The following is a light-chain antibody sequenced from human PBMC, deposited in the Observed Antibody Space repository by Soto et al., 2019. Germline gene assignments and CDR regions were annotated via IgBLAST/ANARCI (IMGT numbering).Light chain of an antibody. V-gene: IGKV1-39*01. CDR3: QQTYLYPPT. Sequence: DIQMTQSPSSLSASVGDRVTITCRASQSISNYLNWYQQKPGKAPTLLFSGASSLQSGVPSGFRGRGSGPDFTLTISSLKPEDFATYYCQQTYLYPPTFGQGTQVEIK. CDR2: GAS. J-gene: IGKJ1*01. CDR1: QSISNY.